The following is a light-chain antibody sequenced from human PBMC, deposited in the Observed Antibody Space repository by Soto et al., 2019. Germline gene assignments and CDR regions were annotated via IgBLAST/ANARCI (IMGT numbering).Light chain of an antibody. CDR2: AAS. CDR1: RGINTY. CDR3: QQSYSTPPIT. V-gene: IGKV1-39*01. Sequence: DIQMTQSPSSLSASIGDRVTLTCRASRGINTYVNWYQQKPGKAPKLLIYAASTLQSGVPSRFSGSGSGTDFTLTISSLQPEDFATYYCQQSYSTPPITVGQGTRLEIK. J-gene: IGKJ5*01.